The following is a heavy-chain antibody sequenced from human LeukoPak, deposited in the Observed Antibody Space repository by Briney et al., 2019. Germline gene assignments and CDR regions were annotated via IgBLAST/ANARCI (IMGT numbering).Heavy chain of an antibody. J-gene: IGHJ4*02. D-gene: IGHD6-6*01. CDR1: GFTFSSYG. CDR3: AKDLKQLANFDY. CDR2: ISDSGGSI. V-gene: IGHV3-23*01. Sequence: PGGSLRLSCAASGFTFSSYGMSWVRQAPGKELEWVSGISDSGGSIYYAQSVKGRFTISRDNSKNTLYLQMNSLRAEDTAVYYCAKDLKQLANFDYWGQGTLVTVSS.